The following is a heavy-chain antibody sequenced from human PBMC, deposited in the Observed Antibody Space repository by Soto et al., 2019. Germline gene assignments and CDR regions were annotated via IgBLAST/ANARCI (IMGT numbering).Heavy chain of an antibody. CDR2: INAGNGNT. CDR3: ARXYYDFWSGYSRDYGMDV. CDR1: GYTFTSYA. Sequence: ASVKVSCKASGYTFTSYAMHWVRQAPGQRLEWMGWINAGNGNTKYSQKFQGRVTITRDTSASTAYMELSSLRSEDTAVYYCARXYYDFWSGYSRDYGMDVWGQGTTVTVSS. D-gene: IGHD3-3*01. V-gene: IGHV1-3*01. J-gene: IGHJ6*02.